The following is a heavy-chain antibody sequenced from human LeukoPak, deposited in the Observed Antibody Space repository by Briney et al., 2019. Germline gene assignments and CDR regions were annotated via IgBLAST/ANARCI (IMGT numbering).Heavy chain of an antibody. V-gene: IGHV4-59*01. CDR3: ARGGSGAFDI. CDR1: GGSISSYY. J-gene: IGHJ3*02. CDR2: IYYSGST. Sequence: SETLSLTCTVSGGSISSYYWSWIRQPPGKGLEWIGYIYYSGSTNYNPSLKSRVTISVDTSKNQFSLKLSSVTAADTGVYYCARGGSGAFDIWGQGTMVTVSS. D-gene: IGHD6-25*01.